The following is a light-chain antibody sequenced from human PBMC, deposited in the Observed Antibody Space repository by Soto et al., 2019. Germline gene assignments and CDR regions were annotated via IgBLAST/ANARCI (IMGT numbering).Light chain of an antibody. CDR1: SSDVGGYNY. J-gene: IGLJ2*01. Sequence: QSALTQPASVSGSPGQSITISCTGTSSDVGGYNYVSWYQQHPGKAPKLMIYEVSNRPSGISNRFSGSKSGNTASLTISGLQGEDEGDYYCSSYTTSSTVVFGGGTKLTVL. CDR3: SSYTTSSTVV. CDR2: EVS. V-gene: IGLV2-14*01.